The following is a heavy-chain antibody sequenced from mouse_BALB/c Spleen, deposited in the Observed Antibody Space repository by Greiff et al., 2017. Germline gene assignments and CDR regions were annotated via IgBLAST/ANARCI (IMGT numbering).Heavy chain of an antibody. D-gene: IGHD2-14*01. CDR2: IRNKANGYTT. Sequence: EVKLQESGGGLVQPGGSLRLSCATSGFTFTDYYMSWVRQPPGKALEWLGFIRNKANGYTTEYSASVKGRFTISRDNSQSILYIQMNTLRAEDSATYYCERDRAHKRYYDAVDYWGQGTSVTVSS. CDR3: ERDRAHKRYYDAVDY. J-gene: IGHJ4*01. V-gene: IGHV7-3*02. CDR1: GFTFTDYY.